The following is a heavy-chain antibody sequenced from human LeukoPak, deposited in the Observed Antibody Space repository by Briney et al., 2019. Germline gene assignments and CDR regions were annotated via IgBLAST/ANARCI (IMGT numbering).Heavy chain of an antibody. J-gene: IGHJ4*02. V-gene: IGHV1-69*04. CDR1: GGTFSSYA. D-gene: IGHD3-16*02. CDR2: IIPILGIA. Sequence: ASVKVSCKASGGTFSSYAISWVRQAPGQGLEWMGRIIPILGIANYAQKFQGRVTITADKSTSTAYMELSSLRSEDTAVYYCARAGYDYVWGSYRYDDYWGQGTLVTVSS. CDR3: ARAGYDYVWGSYRYDDY.